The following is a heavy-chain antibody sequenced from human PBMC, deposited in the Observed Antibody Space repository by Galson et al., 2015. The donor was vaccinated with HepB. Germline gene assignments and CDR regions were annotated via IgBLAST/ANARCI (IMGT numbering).Heavy chain of an antibody. D-gene: IGHD3-3*01. V-gene: IGHV4-34*01. CDR3: ARGGGRFLEWLSKYNWFDP. J-gene: IGHJ5*02. Sequence: SETLSLTCAVYGGSFSGYYWSWIRQPPGKGLEWIGEINHSGSTNYNPSLKSRVTISVDTSKNQFSLKLSSVTAADTAVYYCARGGGRFLEWLSKYNWFDPWGQGTLVTVSS. CDR1: GGSFSGYY. CDR2: INHSGST.